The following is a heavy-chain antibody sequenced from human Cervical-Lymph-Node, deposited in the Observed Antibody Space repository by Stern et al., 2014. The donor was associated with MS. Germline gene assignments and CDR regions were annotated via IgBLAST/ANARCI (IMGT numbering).Heavy chain of an antibody. CDR3: ALGGFGHYFEY. Sequence: QVQLMQSGAEVQKPGSSVKVSCRASGGTFSSSDISWVRQAPGQGLEWMGGIIPSIGTANYAQKYQGRVTITADESTSTAYMELSSLRSEDTAIYYCALGGFGHYFEYWGQGTLVTVSS. CDR2: IIPSIGTA. J-gene: IGHJ4*02. D-gene: IGHD3-10*01. V-gene: IGHV1-69*01. CDR1: GGTFSSSD.